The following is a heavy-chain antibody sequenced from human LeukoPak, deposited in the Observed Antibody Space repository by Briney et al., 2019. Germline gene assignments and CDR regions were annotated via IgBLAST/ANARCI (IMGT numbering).Heavy chain of an antibody. CDR3: ARGLMRESNSGWYMHHFDY. Sequence: GASMKVSCKASGYTFASYVISWVRQAPGQGLEWMGWISGLNGNTNYAQKFQGRVTVTTDTMTTDTSTSTAYMELRSLTSDDTAVYYGARGLMRESNSGWYMHHFDYWGQGTLGTVSS. V-gene: IGHV1-18*01. J-gene: IGHJ4*02. CDR2: ISGLNGNT. D-gene: IGHD6-19*01. CDR1: GYTFASYV.